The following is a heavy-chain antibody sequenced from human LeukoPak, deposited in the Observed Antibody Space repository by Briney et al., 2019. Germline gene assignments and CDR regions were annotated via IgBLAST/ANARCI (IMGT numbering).Heavy chain of an antibody. J-gene: IGHJ5*02. CDR1: GFTFSSYG. V-gene: IGHV3-33*08. D-gene: IGHD4-17*01. CDR3: AKGARGDTVTSIVGLNWFDP. Sequence: PGGSLRLSCAASGFTFSSYGMHWVRQAPGKGLEWVAVIWYDGSNKYYADSVKGRFTISRDNSKNTLYLQMNSLRAEDTAVYYCAKGARGDTVTSIVGLNWFDPWGQGTLVTVSS. CDR2: IWYDGSNK.